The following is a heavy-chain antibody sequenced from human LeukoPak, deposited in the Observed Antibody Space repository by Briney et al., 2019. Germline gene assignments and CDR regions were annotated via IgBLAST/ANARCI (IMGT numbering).Heavy chain of an antibody. D-gene: IGHD1-26*01. V-gene: IGHV3-23*01. J-gene: IGHJ4*02. Sequence: GGSLRLSCAASGFTFSIYGMSWVRQAPGKGLEWVSAISGSGGRTYNADSMKGRFTISRDNSKNTLYLQMNSLRVEDTAVYYCARDMMGATLYFDSWGQGTLVTVSS. CDR3: ARDMMGATLYFDS. CDR1: GFTFSIYG. CDR2: ISGSGGRT.